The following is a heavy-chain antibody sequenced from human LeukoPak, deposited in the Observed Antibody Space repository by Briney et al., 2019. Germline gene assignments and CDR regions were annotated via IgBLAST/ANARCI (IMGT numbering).Heavy chain of an antibody. CDR3: ARDRGSSSNSYYYYYYMDV. CDR2: ISSNGGST. Sequence: PGGSLRLSCAASGFTFSSYAMHWVRQAPGKGLEYVSAISSNGGSTYYANSVKGRFTISRDNSKNTLYLQMGSLRAEDMAVYYCARDRGSSSNSYYYYYYMDVWGKGTTVTVSS. CDR1: GFTFSSYA. J-gene: IGHJ6*03. V-gene: IGHV3-64*01. D-gene: IGHD6-6*01.